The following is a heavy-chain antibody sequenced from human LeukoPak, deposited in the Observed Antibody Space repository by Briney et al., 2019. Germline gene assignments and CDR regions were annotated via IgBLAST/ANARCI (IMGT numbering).Heavy chain of an antibody. Sequence: SETLSLTCAVSGGSFSGYYWTWIRQPPGEGLEWIGEINHSGSANYNPSLKSRVTISLDTSKNQFSLKLSSVTAADTAVYYCTRGQGTVTTHWGQGTLVTVSS. CDR3: TRGQGTVTTH. D-gene: IGHD4-17*01. CDR1: GGSFSGYY. CDR2: INHSGSA. V-gene: IGHV4-34*01. J-gene: IGHJ4*02.